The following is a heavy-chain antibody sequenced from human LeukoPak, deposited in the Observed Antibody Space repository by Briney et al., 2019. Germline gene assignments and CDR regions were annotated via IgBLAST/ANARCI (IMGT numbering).Heavy chain of an antibody. CDR2: IYQSGST. D-gene: IGHD6-6*01. CDR1: TYSISSVYY. J-gene: IGHJ4*02. Sequence: PSETLSLTCAVSTYSISSVYYWGWIRQPPGKGLEWIGSIYQSGSTYYNPSLKSRVTISVDTSKNQFSLKLSSVTAADTAVYYCAREIIAARPDYFDYWGQGTLVTVSS. V-gene: IGHV4-38-2*02. CDR3: AREIIAARPDYFDY.